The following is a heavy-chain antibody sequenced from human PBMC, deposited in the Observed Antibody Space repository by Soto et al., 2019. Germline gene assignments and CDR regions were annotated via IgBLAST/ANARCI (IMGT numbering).Heavy chain of an antibody. CDR3: ARGPSSGYTY. CDR1: GGSLSSGDYY. D-gene: IGHD5-12*01. J-gene: IGHJ4*02. V-gene: IGHV4-31*03. CDR2: MYNTGST. Sequence: SETLSLTCTVSGGSLSSGDYYWIWIRQHPGKGLEWIGYMYNTGSTFYNPSLKSRVTIALDTSKSQFSLRLTFVTAGDTAVYYWARGPSSGYTYWGQGTLVTVSS.